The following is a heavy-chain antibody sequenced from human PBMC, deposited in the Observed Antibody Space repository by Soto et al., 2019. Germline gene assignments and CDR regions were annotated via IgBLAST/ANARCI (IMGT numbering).Heavy chain of an antibody. CDR2: IIPIFGTA. Sequence: ASVKVSCKASGVTFSSYAISWVRQAPGQGLEWMGGIIPIFGTANYAQKFQGRVTITADESTSTAYMELSSLRSEDTAVYYCARDKSTIFGVVRAPGNWFDPWGQGHLVNVSS. D-gene: IGHD3-3*01. CDR1: GVTFSSYA. CDR3: ARDKSTIFGVVRAPGNWFDP. J-gene: IGHJ5*02. V-gene: IGHV1-69*13.